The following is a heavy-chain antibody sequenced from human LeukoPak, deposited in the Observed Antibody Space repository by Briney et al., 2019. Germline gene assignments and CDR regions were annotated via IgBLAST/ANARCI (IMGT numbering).Heavy chain of an antibody. J-gene: IGHJ6*03. V-gene: IGHV1-8*01. CDR1: GYTFTSYD. CDR2: MNPNSGNT. D-gene: IGHD3-3*01. CDR3: ARAHYDFWSGYSGYYYYYMDV. Sequence: GASVKVSYKASGYTFTSYDINWVRQATGQGLEWMGWMNPNSGNTGYAQKFQGRVTMTRNTSISTAYMELSSLRSEDTAVYYCARAHYDFWSGYSGYYYYYMDVWGKGTTVTVSS.